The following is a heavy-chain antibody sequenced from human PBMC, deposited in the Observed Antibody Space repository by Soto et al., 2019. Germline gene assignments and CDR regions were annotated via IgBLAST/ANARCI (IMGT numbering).Heavy chain of an antibody. V-gene: IGHV1-2*04. CDR3: ARDRPYCSGGSCYPQNAFDI. CDR1: GYTFTGYY. CDR2: INPNSGGT. Sequence: QVQLVQSGAEVKKPGASVKVSCKASGYTFTGYYMHWVRQAPGQGLEWMGWINPNSGGTNYAQKFQGWVTMTRDTSIRTADMEVSRLSSDDTAVYYCARDRPYCSGGSCYPQNAFDIWGQGTMVTVSS. D-gene: IGHD2-15*01. J-gene: IGHJ3*02.